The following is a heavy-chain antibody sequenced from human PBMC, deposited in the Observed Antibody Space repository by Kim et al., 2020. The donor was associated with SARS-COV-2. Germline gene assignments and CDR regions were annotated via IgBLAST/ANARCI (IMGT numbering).Heavy chain of an antibody. CDR1: GFTFSSYA. CDR3: SKGRSSGKVDWFDP. J-gene: IGHJ5*02. D-gene: IGHD5-12*01. CDR2: ITGSGGGT. V-gene: IGHV3-23*01. Sequence: GGSLRLSCAASGFTFSSYAMTWVRQAPGKGLEWVSSITGSGGGTYYAVSVKGRFTISRDNSRNTVSLQMNSLTAEDTAVYYCSKGRSSGKVDWFDPWGQGTLVTVAS.